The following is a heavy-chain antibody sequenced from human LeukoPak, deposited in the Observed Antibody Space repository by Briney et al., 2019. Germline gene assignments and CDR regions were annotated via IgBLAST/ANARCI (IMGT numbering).Heavy chain of an antibody. CDR3: ARDDVVVPAAMPDY. Sequence: PGGSLRLSCAASGFTFTNYAMSWVRQAPGKGLEWVAVISYDGSNKYYADSVKGRFTISRDNSKNTLYLQMNSLRAEDTAVYYCARDDVVVPAAMPDYWGQGTLVTVSS. CDR1: GFTFTNYA. V-gene: IGHV3-30*04. D-gene: IGHD2-2*01. J-gene: IGHJ4*02. CDR2: ISYDGSNK.